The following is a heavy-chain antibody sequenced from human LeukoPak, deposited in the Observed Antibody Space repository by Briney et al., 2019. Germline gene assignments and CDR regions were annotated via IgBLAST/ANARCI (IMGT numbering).Heavy chain of an antibody. V-gene: IGHV3-49*03. CDR3: SRDRAGYYHSTGYYWWDY. D-gene: IGHD3-22*01. CDR1: GFAFVDYA. J-gene: IGHJ4*02. Sequence: PGGSLRLSCTASGFAFVDYAISWFRQTPGKGLEWVGFIRSKPDAETTEYAASVKGRFTISRDDSKSIAYLQMNSLKTEDSAVYYCSRDRAGYYHSTGYYWWDYWGQGTLVTVPS. CDR2: IRSKPDAETT.